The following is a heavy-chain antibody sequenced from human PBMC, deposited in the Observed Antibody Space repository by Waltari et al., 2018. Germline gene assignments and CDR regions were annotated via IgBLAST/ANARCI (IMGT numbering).Heavy chain of an antibody. J-gene: IGHJ4*03. D-gene: IGHD6-6*01. CDR2: IYYSGST. CDR1: GGSISSSSYY. Sequence: QLQLQESGPGLVKPSETLSLTCTVSGGSISSSSYYWGWIRQPPGKGLEWIGSIYYSGSTYYNPSLKGRVTISVDTAKNQFSLKLSSVTAADTAVYYCARDRGIDGDSSSSFVAALFYFDYWGKGTTVTISS. CDR3: ARDRGIDGDSSSSFVAALFYFDY. V-gene: IGHV4-39*07.